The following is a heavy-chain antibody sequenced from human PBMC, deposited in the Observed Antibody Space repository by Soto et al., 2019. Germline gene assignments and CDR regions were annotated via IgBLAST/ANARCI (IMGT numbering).Heavy chain of an antibody. D-gene: IGHD5-12*01. V-gene: IGHV4-59*01. Sequence: SETLSLTCTVSGGSISSYYWSWIRQPPGKGLEWIGYIYYSGSTNYNPSLKSRVTISVDTSKNQFSLKLSSVTAADTAVYYCARERRGMATTNFDYWGQGTLVTVS. CDR1: GGSISSYY. CDR2: IYYSGST. J-gene: IGHJ4*02. CDR3: ARERRGMATTNFDY.